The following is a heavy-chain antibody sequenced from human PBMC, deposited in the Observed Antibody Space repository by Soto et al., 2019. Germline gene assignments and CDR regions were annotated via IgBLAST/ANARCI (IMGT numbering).Heavy chain of an antibody. CDR2: IIPISGII. D-gene: IGHD4-4*01. CDR3: AGDPDSHYNDSHASSYP. V-gene: IGHV1-69*08. CDR1: GGTFSTYT. Sequence: QVQLVQSGAEVKKPGSSVKVSCKASGGTFSTYTITWVRQAAGQGLEWMGRIIPISGIINYAQKFQGRVTISADKFTGTAYMELTGLRSDDTAVYYCAGDPDSHYNDSHASSYPWGQGTLVTVSS. J-gene: IGHJ5*02.